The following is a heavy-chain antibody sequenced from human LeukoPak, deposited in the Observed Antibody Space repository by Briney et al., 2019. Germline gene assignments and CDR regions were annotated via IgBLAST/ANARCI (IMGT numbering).Heavy chain of an antibody. J-gene: IGHJ3*02. CDR3: ARHSAQYSGYYGAFDI. V-gene: IGHV1-24*01. Sequence: ASVKVSCKVSGYTLTELSMHWVRRAPGKGLEWMGGFDPEDGETIYAQKFQGRVTMTEDTSTDTAYMELSSLKASDTAMYYCARHSAQYSGYYGAFDIWGQGTMVTVSS. CDR1: GYTLTELS. CDR2: FDPEDGET. D-gene: IGHD5-12*01.